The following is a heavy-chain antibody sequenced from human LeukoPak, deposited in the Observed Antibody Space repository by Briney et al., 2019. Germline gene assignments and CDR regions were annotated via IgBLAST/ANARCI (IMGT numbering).Heavy chain of an antibody. V-gene: IGHV4-4*07. Sequence: SETLSLTCTVSGGSISSYYWSWIQQPAGKGLEWIGRIYTSGSTNYNPSLKSRVTMSVDTSKNQFSLKLSSVTAADTAVYYCAREDPNDYGDYVRPFDYWGQGTLVTVSS. J-gene: IGHJ4*02. D-gene: IGHD4-17*01. CDR1: GGSISSYY. CDR3: AREDPNDYGDYVRPFDY. CDR2: IYTSGST.